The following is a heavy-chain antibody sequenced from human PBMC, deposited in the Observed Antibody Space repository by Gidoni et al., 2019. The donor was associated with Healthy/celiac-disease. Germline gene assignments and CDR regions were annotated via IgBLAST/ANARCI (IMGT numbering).Heavy chain of an antibody. Sequence: QVQLQESGPGLVRPSETLSLTCTVSGGSVSSASYYWSWIRQPPGKGLEWIGYIYYSGSTNYNPSLKSRVTISVDTSKNQFSLKLSSVTAADTAVYYCARVPADFWSGYSDWYFDLWGRGTLVTVSS. CDR1: GGSVSSASYY. J-gene: IGHJ2*01. CDR3: ARVPADFWSGYSDWYFDL. D-gene: IGHD3-3*01. CDR2: IYYSGST. V-gene: IGHV4-61*01.